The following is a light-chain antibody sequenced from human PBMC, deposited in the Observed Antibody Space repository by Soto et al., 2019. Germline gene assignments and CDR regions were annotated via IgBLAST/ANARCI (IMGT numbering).Light chain of an antibody. CDR2: DVA. Sequence: QSALTQPAFVSGSPGQSISISCTGTSSDVGRYNFVSWYQQRPGKAPKLIMYDVANRPSGISNRFSGSKSGNTASLTISGLQAEDEADYYCSSYTGSTSLVYVFGTGTKVTVL. CDR1: SSDVGRYNF. CDR3: SSYTGSTSLVYV. J-gene: IGLJ1*01. V-gene: IGLV2-14*03.